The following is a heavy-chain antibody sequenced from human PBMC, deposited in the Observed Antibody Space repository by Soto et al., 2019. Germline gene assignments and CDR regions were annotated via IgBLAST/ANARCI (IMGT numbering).Heavy chain of an antibody. CDR1: GGTFSSYA. J-gene: IGHJ6*02. CDR2: IIPIFGTA. CDR3: AREALTHYYDSSGSHYYYYGMDV. D-gene: IGHD3-22*01. Sequence: QVQLVQSGAEVKKPGSSVKVSCKASGGTFSSYAISWVRQAPGQGLEWMGGIIPIFGTANYAQKFQGRVTITADESTSTAYMELSSLRSEDTAVYYCAREALTHYYDSSGSHYYYYGMDVWGQGTTVTVSS. V-gene: IGHV1-69*01.